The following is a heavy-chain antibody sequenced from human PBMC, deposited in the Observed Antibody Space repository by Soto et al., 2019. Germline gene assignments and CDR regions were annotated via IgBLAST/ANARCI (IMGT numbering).Heavy chain of an antibody. V-gene: IGHV4-31*03. Sequence: QLQLQESGPGLVKPSQTLSLACTVSGGSFSSGGYYWSWIRQLPGKCLEWLGYIYYSGSTYYNPSLKSRFTISLDTSKNQFSLTLSSVTAADTAVYYCARATSFSGHHGYWGQGTLDTVSS. J-gene: IGHJ4*02. D-gene: IGHD2-8*02. CDR2: IYYSGST. CDR1: GGSFSSGGYY. CDR3: ARATSFSGHHGY.